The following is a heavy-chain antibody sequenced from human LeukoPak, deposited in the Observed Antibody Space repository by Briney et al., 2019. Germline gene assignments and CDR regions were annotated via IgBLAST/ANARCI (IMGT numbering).Heavy chain of an antibody. CDR3: ARARDCSGGTCYQFNWFDP. CDR1: GGSISSYY. V-gene: IGHV4-59*12. Sequence: SETLSLTCTVSGGSISSYYWSWIRQPPGKGLEWIGYIYYSGNTYYNPYLKSRVTISVDTSKNQFSLTLSSVTAADTAVYYCARARDCSGGTCYQFNWFDPWGQGTLVTVSS. CDR2: IYYSGNT. D-gene: IGHD2-15*01. J-gene: IGHJ5*02.